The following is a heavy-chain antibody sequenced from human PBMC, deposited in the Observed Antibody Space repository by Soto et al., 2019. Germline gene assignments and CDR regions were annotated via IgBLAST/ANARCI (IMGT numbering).Heavy chain of an antibody. J-gene: IGHJ4*02. Sequence: QVQLVQSGGEMKKPGSSVKVSCQSSGGTFNTYAMNWVRQAPGQGPEWMGDISPMFGAANYARKFQGRVTITADESTGTPYMQLSSLTSEDTAPYFCAREVQVHTPAFVYWGQGTLVTVSS. CDR2: ISPMFGAA. V-gene: IGHV1-69*19. CDR3: AREVQVHTPAFVY. CDR1: GGTFNTYA.